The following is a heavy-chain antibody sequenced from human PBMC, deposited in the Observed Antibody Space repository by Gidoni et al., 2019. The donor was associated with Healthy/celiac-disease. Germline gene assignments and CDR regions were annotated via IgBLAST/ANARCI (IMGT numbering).Heavy chain of an antibody. CDR3: ARAYDSSGSPSR. J-gene: IGHJ4*02. V-gene: IGHV1-69*01. CDR1: GGTFSSYA. Sequence: QVQLVQSGAEVKKPGSSVTVSRKASGGTFSSYAISWVRQSPGQVLEWMGGIIPIFGTANYVQKFQGRVTIPADDSTSTAYMELSSLRSEDTAVYYCARAYDSSGSPSRWGQGTLVTVSA. CDR2: IIPIFGTA. D-gene: IGHD3-22*01.